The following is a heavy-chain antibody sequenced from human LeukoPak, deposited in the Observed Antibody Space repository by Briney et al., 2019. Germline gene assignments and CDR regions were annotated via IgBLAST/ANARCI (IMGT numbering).Heavy chain of an antibody. D-gene: IGHD5-18*01. CDR2: INSDGSST. CDR3: ARGYSYGYRIDY. Sequence: PGGSLRLSCAASGFTFSSYWMHWVRQAPGKGLVWVSRINSDGSSTSYADSVKGRFTISRDNAKNTLYLQMNSLRAEDTAVYYCARGYSYGYRIDYWGQGTLVTVYS. J-gene: IGHJ4*02. V-gene: IGHV3-74*01. CDR1: GFTFSSYW.